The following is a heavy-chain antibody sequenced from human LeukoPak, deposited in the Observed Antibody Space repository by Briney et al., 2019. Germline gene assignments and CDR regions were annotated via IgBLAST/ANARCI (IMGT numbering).Heavy chain of an antibody. J-gene: IGHJ4*02. Sequence: ASVKVSCKASGYTFTGYYMHWVRQAPGQGLEWMGWINPNSDGTNYAQKFQGRVTITADESTSTAYMEVSSLRSEDTAVYYCARAYSGYDFFDYWGQGILVTVSS. CDR3: ARAYSGYDFFDY. CDR2: INPNSDGT. V-gene: IGHV1-2*02. CDR1: GYTFTGYY. D-gene: IGHD5-12*01.